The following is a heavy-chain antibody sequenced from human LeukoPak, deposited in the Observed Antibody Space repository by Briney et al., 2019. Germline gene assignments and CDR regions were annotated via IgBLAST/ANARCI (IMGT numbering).Heavy chain of an antibody. J-gene: IGHJ5*02. D-gene: IGHD2-2*02. CDR3: ARLSGYCSSTSCYKWSWFDP. V-gene: IGHV4-4*09. CDR1: GGSISSYY. Sequence: SETLSLTCSVSGGSISSYYWSWTRQPPGKGLEWIGDIYTSGSTNYNPSLKSRVTISVDTSKNQFSLKLSSVTAADSALYYCARLSGYCSSTSCYKWSWFDPWGQGTLVTVSS. CDR2: IYTSGST.